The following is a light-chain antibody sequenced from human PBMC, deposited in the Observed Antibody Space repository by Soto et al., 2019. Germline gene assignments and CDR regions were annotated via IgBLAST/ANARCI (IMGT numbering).Light chain of an antibody. CDR2: EVS. CDR3: SSYTTTSTLV. V-gene: IGLV2-14*01. Sequence: QSALTQPASVSGSPGQSITISCSGASSDIGPYDYVSWYQHHPGRAPKLLIYEVSNRPSGVSYRFSGSKSGNTASLTISGLQAEDEADYYCSSYTTTSTLVFGGGTKLTVL. CDR1: SSDIGPYDY. J-gene: IGLJ3*02.